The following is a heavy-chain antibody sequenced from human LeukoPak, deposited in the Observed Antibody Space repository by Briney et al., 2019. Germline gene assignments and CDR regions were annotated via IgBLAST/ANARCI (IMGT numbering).Heavy chain of an antibody. D-gene: IGHD1-7*01. J-gene: IGHJ4*02. CDR3: ATYNWNYDFANFDY. CDR1: GGSISSCSYY. CDR2: IYYSGST. V-gene: IGHV4-39*01. Sequence: PSETLSLTCTVSGGSISSCSYYWGWIRPPPGKGLEWIGSIYYSGSTYYNPSLKSRVTISVDTSKNQFSVKLSSVAAADTAVYYCATYNWNYDFANFDYWGQGTLVTVSS.